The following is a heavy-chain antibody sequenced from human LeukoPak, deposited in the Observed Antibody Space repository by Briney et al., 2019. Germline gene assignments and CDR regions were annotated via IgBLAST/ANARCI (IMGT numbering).Heavy chain of an antibody. V-gene: IGHV3-21*06. CDR1: GFTFSSYS. CDR3: ARDRDTVGRYYKTPWFDP. D-gene: IGHD3-22*01. Sequence: GGSLRLSCAASGFTFSSYSMNWVRQAPGKGLEWVASISYSATYIYYADSVKGRFTISRDNANNSLYLQMNSLGAEDTAVYYCARDRDTVGRYYKTPWFDPRGQGTLVTVSS. J-gene: IGHJ5*02. CDR2: ISYSATYI.